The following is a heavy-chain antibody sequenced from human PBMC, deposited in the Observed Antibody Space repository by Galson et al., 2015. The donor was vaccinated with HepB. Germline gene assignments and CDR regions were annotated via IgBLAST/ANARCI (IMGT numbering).Heavy chain of an antibody. J-gene: IGHJ5*02. CDR2: IVPTLTTP. V-gene: IGHV1-69*13. D-gene: IGHD3-16*01. CDR3: ARVADRGGWFDP. CDR1: GGAFSSYA. Sequence: SVKVSCKASGGAFSSYAIGWVRLAPGQGLEWIGGIVPTLTTPSYAQRFQGRVTITADESTSTASMELSSLTSEDTAVYYCARVADRGGWFDPWGQGTLVTVSS.